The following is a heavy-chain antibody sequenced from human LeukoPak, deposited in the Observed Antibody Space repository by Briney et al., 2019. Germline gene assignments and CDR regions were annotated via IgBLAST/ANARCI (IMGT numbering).Heavy chain of an antibody. CDR3: AKSLDY. Sequence: GGSLRLSCVASGFTFSRSWMDWVRQAPGKGLEWVVNIKGDGSETHYVDSAKGRFTISRDNAKNYLYLQIDRVRVEDTAIYYCAKSLDYWGQGALLTVSS. CDR2: IKGDGSET. CDR1: GFTFSRSW. V-gene: IGHV3-7*01. J-gene: IGHJ4*02.